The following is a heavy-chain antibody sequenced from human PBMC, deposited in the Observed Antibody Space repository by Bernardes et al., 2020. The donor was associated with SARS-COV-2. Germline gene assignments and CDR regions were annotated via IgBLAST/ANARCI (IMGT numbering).Heavy chain of an antibody. J-gene: IGHJ4*02. D-gene: IGHD6-19*01. CDR2: IYYSGST. CDR1: GGSISSYY. V-gene: IGHV4-59*08. Sequence: ETLSLTCTVSGGSISSYYWSWIRQPPGKGLEWIGYIYYSGSTNYNPSLKSRVTMSVDTSKNQFSLKLSSVTAADTAVYYCAGSIAVADYDYWGQGTLVTVSS. CDR3: AGSIAVADYDY.